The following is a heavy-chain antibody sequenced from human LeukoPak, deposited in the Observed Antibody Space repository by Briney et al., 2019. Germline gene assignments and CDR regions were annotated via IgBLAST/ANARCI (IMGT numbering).Heavy chain of an antibody. CDR3: ARENADVGYYYYGMDV. CDR1: GGSVSSDSYY. Sequence: SETLSLTCTVSGGSVSSDSYYWSWIRQPPGKGLEWIGYIYYSGSTNYNPSLKSRVTISVNSSKNQFSLKLSSVTAADTAVYYCARENADVGYYYYGMDVWGQGTTVTVSS. J-gene: IGHJ6*02. CDR2: IYYSGST. V-gene: IGHV4-61*01.